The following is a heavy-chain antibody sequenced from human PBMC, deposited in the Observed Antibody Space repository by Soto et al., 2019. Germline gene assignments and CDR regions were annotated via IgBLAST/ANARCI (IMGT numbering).Heavy chain of an antibody. CDR2: ISSNSAYI. V-gene: IGHV3-21*01. CDR1: GFTFGVFA. Sequence: PGGSQILSSAASGFTFGVFARNWVRQAPGKGLEWVSTISSNSAYIYYTDALRGRFTISRDNAKNSLHLQMNSLRAEDTAVYYCTRDASRDSSARGWFDPWGPGTLVTGSS. J-gene: IGHJ5*02. D-gene: IGHD6-13*01. CDR3: TRDASRDSSARGWFDP.